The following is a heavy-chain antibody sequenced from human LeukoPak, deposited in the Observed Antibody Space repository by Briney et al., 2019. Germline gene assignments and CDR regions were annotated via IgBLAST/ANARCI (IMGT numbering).Heavy chain of an antibody. V-gene: IGHV3-33*07. J-gene: IGHJ5*02. CDR2: IWYDGSNK. Sequence: PGGSLRLSCAASGFTFSSHGFYWVRQVPGKGLEWVALIWYDGSNKYYADPVKGRFTISRDDSKSTVYLQMNSLTDEDTAVYYCARDLGTYGTYSGSRFDPWGQGTQVTVSS. D-gene: IGHD4-17*01. CDR1: GFTFSSHG. CDR3: ARDLGTYGTYSGSRFDP.